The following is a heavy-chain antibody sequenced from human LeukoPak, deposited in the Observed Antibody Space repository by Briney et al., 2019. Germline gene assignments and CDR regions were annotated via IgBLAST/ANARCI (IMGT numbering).Heavy chain of an antibody. V-gene: IGHV4-59*08. CDR3: ARQAYTDFWNAFPFDP. Sequence: SETLSLTCTVSGGSISSYYWSWIRQPPGEGLEWIGYIYYSGSTNYNPSLKSRVTISVDTSKNQFSLKLSSVTAADTAMYYCARQAYTDFWNAFPFDPWGQGTLVTVSS. J-gene: IGHJ5*02. CDR2: IYYSGST. D-gene: IGHD3-3*01. CDR1: GGSISSYY.